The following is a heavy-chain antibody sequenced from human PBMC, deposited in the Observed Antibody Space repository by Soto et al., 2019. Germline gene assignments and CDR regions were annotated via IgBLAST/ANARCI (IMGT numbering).Heavy chain of an antibody. D-gene: IGHD2-8*01. J-gene: IGHJ3*02. Sequence: QAQLEQSGPEVKRPGASLKVSCKASAYTFTSYHISWVRQAPGQGLEWIGWINAFDDDTNYSQKFQHRGTMTAHRSTDTAYLDLRSLGSDDTAIYYCARNLYGRAFDIWGQGTMVTVSS. CDR1: AYTFTSYH. CDR3: ARNLYGRAFDI. CDR2: INAFDDDT. V-gene: IGHV1-18*04.